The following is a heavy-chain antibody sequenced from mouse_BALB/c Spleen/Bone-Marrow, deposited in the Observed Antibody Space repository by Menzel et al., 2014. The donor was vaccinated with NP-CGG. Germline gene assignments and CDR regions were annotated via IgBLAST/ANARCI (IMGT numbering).Heavy chain of an antibody. J-gene: IGHJ3*01. CDR2: ISSGGGST. CDR3: ARHMIRGLAY. D-gene: IGHD2-4*01. Sequence: EVKLVESGGGLVKPEASLRLSCAASGFAFSSYDMSWVRQTPEKRLAWLAYISSGGGSTYYSDTGEGRFPVSRDNAKNTLYLEMRSLKSEDTAMYYCARHMIRGLAYWGQGTLVTVSA. CDR1: GFAFSSYD. V-gene: IGHV5-12-1*01.